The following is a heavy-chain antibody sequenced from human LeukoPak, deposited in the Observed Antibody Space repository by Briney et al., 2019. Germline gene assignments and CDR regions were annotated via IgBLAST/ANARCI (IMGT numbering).Heavy chain of an antibody. Sequence: SETLSLTCTVSGGSISSYYWSWIRQPAGKGLEWIGRIYTSGSTDYNPSLKSRVTMSVDTSKNQFSLKLSSVTAADTAVYYCARDVLGYCSGGSCYSGAFDIWGQGTMVTVSS. J-gene: IGHJ3*02. CDR2: IYTSGST. V-gene: IGHV4-4*07. CDR3: ARDVLGYCSGGSCYSGAFDI. D-gene: IGHD2-15*01. CDR1: GGSISSYY.